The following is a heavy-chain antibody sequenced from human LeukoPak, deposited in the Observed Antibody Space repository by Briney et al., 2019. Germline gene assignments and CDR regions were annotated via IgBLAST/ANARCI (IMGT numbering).Heavy chain of an antibody. Sequence: GGSLRLSCAASGFTFGRYWMHWVRQAPGKGLVWVSRFNGDGSTTSYADSVKGGFTISRDNAKNTLYLQMNSLRAEDTAVYYCATGNYYDSRGYYTFGHWGQGTLVTVSS. V-gene: IGHV3-74*01. CDR3: ATGNYYDSRGYYTFGH. CDR1: GFTFGRYW. D-gene: IGHD3-22*01. CDR2: FNGDGSTT. J-gene: IGHJ1*01.